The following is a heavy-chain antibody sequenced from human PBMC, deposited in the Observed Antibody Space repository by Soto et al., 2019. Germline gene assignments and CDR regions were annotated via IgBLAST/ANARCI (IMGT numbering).Heavy chain of an antibody. Sequence: ASVKVSCKASGYTFTSYAMHWVRQAPGQRLEWMGWINAGNGNTKYSQKFQGRVTITRDTSASTAYMELSSLRSEDTAVYYCAIDMESSGCYDDVFDICGQGSMVPGSS. CDR2: INAGNGNT. CDR3: AIDMESSGCYDDVFDI. D-gene: IGHD6-19*01. CDR1: GYTFTSYA. V-gene: IGHV1-3*01. J-gene: IGHJ3*02.